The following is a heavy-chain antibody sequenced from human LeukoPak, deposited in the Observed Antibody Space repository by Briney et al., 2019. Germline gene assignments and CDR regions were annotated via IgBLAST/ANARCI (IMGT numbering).Heavy chain of an antibody. CDR2: IRYDGSNK. CDR1: GFTFSSYG. CDR3: AKDRGSKRIAAQALFDY. D-gene: IGHD6-6*01. V-gene: IGHV3-30*02. J-gene: IGHJ4*02. Sequence: GGSLRLSCAASGFTFSSYGMHWVRQAPGKGLEWVAFIRYDGSNKYYADSVKGRFTISRDNSKNTLYLQMNSLRAEDTAVYYCAKDRGSKRIAAQALFDYWGQGILVTVSS.